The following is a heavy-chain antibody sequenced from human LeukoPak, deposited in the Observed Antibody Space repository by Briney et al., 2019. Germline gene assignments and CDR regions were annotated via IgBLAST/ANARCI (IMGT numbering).Heavy chain of an antibody. CDR1: GGSISTYY. D-gene: IGHD3-22*01. J-gene: IGHJ6*02. Sequence: SETLPLTCTVSGGSISTYYWTWIRQPPGKGLEWIGFSHYSGNTNYNPSLKSRVTISVDTSTNQFSLKLTSVTAADTAIYYCARAPRGESDAASGFYGVDVWGQGTTVTVSS. CDR2: SHYSGNT. V-gene: IGHV4-59*01. CDR3: ARAPRGESDAASGFYGVDV.